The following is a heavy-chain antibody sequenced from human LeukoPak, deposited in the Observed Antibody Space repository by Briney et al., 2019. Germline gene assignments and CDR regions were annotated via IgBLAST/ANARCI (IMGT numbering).Heavy chain of an antibody. Sequence: SETLSLTCTVSGGSISSYYWSWIRQPPGKGLEWIGYIYYSGSTNYNPSLKSRVTISVDTSKNQFSLKLSSVTAADTAVYYCAREGGVTPPRDAFDIWGQGTMVTVSS. J-gene: IGHJ3*02. D-gene: IGHD2-21*02. CDR3: AREGGVTPPRDAFDI. V-gene: IGHV4-59*01. CDR1: GGSISSYY. CDR2: IYYSGST.